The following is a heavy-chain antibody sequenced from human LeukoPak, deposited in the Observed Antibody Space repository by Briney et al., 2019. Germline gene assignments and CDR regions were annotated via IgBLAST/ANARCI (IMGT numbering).Heavy chain of an antibody. J-gene: IGHJ4*02. CDR1: GFTFSGYS. Sequence: GGSLRLSCVASGFTFSGYSMDWVRQAPGKGLEWVSYISSSSGTIHYADSVKGRFTISRDNSKNSLYLQMNSLRAEDTAVYYCARDPEDIDYWGQGTLVTVSS. CDR3: ARDPEDIDY. CDR2: ISSSSGTI. D-gene: IGHD2-15*01. V-gene: IGHV3-48*01.